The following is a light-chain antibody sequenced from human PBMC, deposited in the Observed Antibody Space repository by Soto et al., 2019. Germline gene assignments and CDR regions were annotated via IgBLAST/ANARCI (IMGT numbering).Light chain of an antibody. CDR2: DAS. Sequence: DIPMTQSPSTLSASVGDRVTITCRASQSLNSLLAWYQQKPGRAPKLLIYDASTLESGVPSRFSGSGSGTEFTLTISSLQTDDFAPYYCQQYNSYSSWTFGQGTKVEIK. J-gene: IGKJ1*01. V-gene: IGKV1-5*01. CDR1: QSLNSL. CDR3: QQYNSYSSWT.